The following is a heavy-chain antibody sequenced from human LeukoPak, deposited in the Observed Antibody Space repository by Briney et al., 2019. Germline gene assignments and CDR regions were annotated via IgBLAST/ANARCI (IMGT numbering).Heavy chain of an antibody. D-gene: IGHD4-17*01. CDR1: GFTFNNYA. CDR3: AKRPDYGDYYFYFDH. J-gene: IGHJ4*02. Sequence: GGSLRLSCAASGFTFNNYAMTWVRRAPGKGLEWVSAISGSGGNTYYADSVKGRFTISRDNSKNSLYLQMNSLRAEDTAVYYCAKRPDYGDYYFYFDHWGQGTLATVSS. V-gene: IGHV3-23*01. CDR2: ISGSGGNT.